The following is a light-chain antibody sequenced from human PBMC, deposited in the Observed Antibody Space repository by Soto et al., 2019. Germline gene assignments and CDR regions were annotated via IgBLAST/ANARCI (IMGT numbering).Light chain of an antibody. Sequence: DIVLTQSPDSLAVSLGERAAINCKSSQTVVYSTSSQSYLAWYQQKPGQPPKLLIYWASTRESGVPDRFIGSGSGTDFTLTINNLLAEDVAVYYCQQYYDTPYTFGQGTKLVMK. J-gene: IGKJ2*01. CDR3: QQYYDTPYT. CDR2: WAS. V-gene: IGKV4-1*01. CDR1: QTVVYSTSSQSY.